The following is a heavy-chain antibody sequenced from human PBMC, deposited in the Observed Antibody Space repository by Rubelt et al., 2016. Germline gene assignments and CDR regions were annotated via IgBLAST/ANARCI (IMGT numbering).Heavy chain of an antibody. Sequence: QVQLVQSGAEVKKPGASVKVSCKASGYTFTSYYMHWVRQAPGQGLEWMGRIIPILGIANYAQKFQGRVTITADKSTSTAYMELSSLRSEDTAVYYCAREQQLVGGWFDPWGQGTLVTVSS. CDR3: AREQQLVGGWFDP. V-gene: IGHV1-69*09. D-gene: IGHD6-13*01. J-gene: IGHJ5*02. CDR1: GYTFTSYY. CDR2: IIPILGIA.